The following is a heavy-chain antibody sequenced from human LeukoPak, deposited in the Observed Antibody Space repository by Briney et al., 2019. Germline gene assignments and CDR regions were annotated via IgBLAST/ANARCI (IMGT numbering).Heavy chain of an antibody. J-gene: IGHJ6*03. CDR1: GDSISSSSSY. CDR2: IYYSGST. V-gene: IGHV4-39*01. Sequence: SETLSLTCTVSGDSISSSSSYWGWIRQPPGKGLEWIGSIYYSGSTYYNTSLKSRVTISVDTSKNQFSLKLNSVTAADTAVYYCASSVEGYYYYYMDVWGRGATVTISS. D-gene: IGHD3-3*01. CDR3: ASSVEGYYYYYMDV.